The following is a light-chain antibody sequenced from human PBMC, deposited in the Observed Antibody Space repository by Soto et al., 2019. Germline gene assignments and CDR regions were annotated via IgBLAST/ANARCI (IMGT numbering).Light chain of an antibody. CDR1: QGINSY. CDR3: QQLYTYPLT. CDR2: TAS. J-gene: IGKJ4*01. V-gene: IGKV1-9*01. Sequence: DIQLTQSPSFLSASVGDRVTVTCRASQGINSYLAWYQQKPGKAPKLLIYTASTLQSGVPSRFSGSGSGTEFTLTITSLQPEDCAAYDCQQLYTYPLTFGGGTKVEIK.